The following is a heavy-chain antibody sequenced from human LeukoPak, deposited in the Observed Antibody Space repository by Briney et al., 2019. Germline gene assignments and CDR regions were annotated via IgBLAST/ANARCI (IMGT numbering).Heavy chain of an antibody. V-gene: IGHV1-2*02. CDR1: GYTFSGYY. Sequence: VSVKVSCKASGYTFSGYYMHWVRQAPGQGLEWVGWINPNSGGTNYAQKFQGRVTVTRDTSISTAYMELSRLLSGDTAVYYCARGKTMVYCGGDCYRFDNWGQGTLVTVSS. J-gene: IGHJ4*02. D-gene: IGHD2-21*02. CDR3: ARGKTMVYCGGDCYRFDN. CDR2: INPNSGGT.